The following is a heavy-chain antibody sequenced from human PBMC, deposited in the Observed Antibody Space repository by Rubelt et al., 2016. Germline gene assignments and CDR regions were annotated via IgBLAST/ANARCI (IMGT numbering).Heavy chain of an antibody. CDR2: INPSGGST. Sequence: QVQLVQSGAEVKKPGASVKVSCKASGYTFTSYYMHWVRQAPGQGLEWMGIINPSGGSTSYDQKFQGRVTMTRETSTSTVYMELSSLRSEDTAVYYCARSPRYDFEDNWFDPWGQGTLVTVSS. J-gene: IGHJ5*02. CDR1: GYTFTSYY. CDR3: ARSPRYDFEDNWFDP. V-gene: IGHV1-46*01. D-gene: IGHD3-3*01.